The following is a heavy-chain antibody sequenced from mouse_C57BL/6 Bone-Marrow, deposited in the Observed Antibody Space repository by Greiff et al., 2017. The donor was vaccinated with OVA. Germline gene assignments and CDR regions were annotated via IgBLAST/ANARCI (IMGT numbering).Heavy chain of an antibody. D-gene: IGHD1-1*01. CDR3: ARMGYYGSTRYWYFDV. V-gene: IGHV8-8*01. CDR2: IWWDDDK. Sequence: QVQLKQSGPGILQPSQTLSLTCSFSGFSLSTFGMGVGWIRQPSGKGLEWLAHIWWDDDKYYNPALKSRLTISKDTSKNQVFLKIANVDTADTATYYCARMGYYGSTRYWYFDVWGTGTTVTVSS. CDR1: GFSLSTFGMG. J-gene: IGHJ1*03.